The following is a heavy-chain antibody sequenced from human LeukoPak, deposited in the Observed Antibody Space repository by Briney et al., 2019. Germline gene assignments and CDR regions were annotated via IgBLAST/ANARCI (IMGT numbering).Heavy chain of an antibody. CDR1: GDSISSGDYY. V-gene: IGHV4-61*08. CDR2: IYYSGST. CDR3: ARTTEGGYTYDYFYYYYMDV. J-gene: IGHJ6*03. D-gene: IGHD5-18*01. Sequence: SETLSLTCTVSGDSISSGDYYWSWIRQPPGKGLEWIGYIYYSGSTSYNPSLKSRVTISVDTSKNQFSLKLSSVTAADTAVYFCARTTEGGYTYDYFYYYYMDVWGKGTTVTISS.